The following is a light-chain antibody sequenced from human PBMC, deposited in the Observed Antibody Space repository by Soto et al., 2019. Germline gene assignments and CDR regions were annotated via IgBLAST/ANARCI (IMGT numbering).Light chain of an antibody. CDR3: CSYAGSYTWV. CDR1: SRDVGSYNY. V-gene: IGLV2-11*01. CDR2: DVT. J-gene: IGLJ3*02. Sequence: QSALAQPRSVSGSPGQSVTISCTGTSRDVGSYNYVSWYQQHPGKAPKLMIYDVTKRPSGVPDRFSGSKSGDTASLTISGLQAEDEAGYYCCSYAGSYTWVFGGGTKVTVL.